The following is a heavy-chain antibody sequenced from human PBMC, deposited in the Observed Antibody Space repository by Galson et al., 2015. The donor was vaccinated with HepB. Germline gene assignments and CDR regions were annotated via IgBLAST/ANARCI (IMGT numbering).Heavy chain of an antibody. CDR1: GFTFSSYW. J-gene: IGHJ6*02. V-gene: IGHV3-23*01. Sequence: SLRLSCAASGFTFSSYWMSWVRQAPGKGLEWVSAISGSGGSTYYADSVKGRFTISRDNSKNTLYLQMNSLRAEDTAVYYCADSSDYYYGMDVWGQGTTFTVSS. CDR3: ADSSDYYYGMDV. D-gene: IGHD3-22*01. CDR2: ISGSGGST.